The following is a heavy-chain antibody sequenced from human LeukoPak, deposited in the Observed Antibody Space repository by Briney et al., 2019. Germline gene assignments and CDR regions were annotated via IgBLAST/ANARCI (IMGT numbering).Heavy chain of an antibody. CDR3: ARDENWGPDY. V-gene: IGHV1-2*02. J-gene: IGHJ4*02. Sequence: SVTGSCKASGVTFTGHYMHWVRQAPVQGLVCMGWIPAGRGDTNYAQKFQGRFTMTRDTSINTLFMELSSLRSDDTAVYYCARDENWGPDYWGQGTLVTVSS. CDR1: GVTFTGHY. CDR2: IPAGRGDT. D-gene: IGHD7-27*01.